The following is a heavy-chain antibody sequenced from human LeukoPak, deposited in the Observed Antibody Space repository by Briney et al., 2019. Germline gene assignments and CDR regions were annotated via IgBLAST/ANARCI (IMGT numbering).Heavy chain of an antibody. D-gene: IGHD4-17*01. CDR3: AGAGEDYHPTVNYGMDV. Sequence: GRSLRLSCAASGFTFSSYGMHWVRQAPGKGLEWVAVISYDGSNKYYADSVKGRFTISRDNSKNTLYLQMNSLRAEDTAVYYCAGAGEDYHPTVNYGMDVWGQGTTVTVSS. CDR1: GFTFSSYG. J-gene: IGHJ6*02. V-gene: IGHV3-30*03. CDR2: ISYDGSNK.